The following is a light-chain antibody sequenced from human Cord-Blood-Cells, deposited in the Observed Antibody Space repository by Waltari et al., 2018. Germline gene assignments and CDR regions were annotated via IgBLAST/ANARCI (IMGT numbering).Light chain of an antibody. V-gene: IGKV2-30*02. CDR3: MQGTHWPRT. CDR1: QSLVHSDGNTY. CDR2: KVS. Sequence: DVVMTQSPLSLPVTLGQPASISCRSSQSLVHSDGNTYLNWFQQRPGQSPRRLIYKVSNRDSGVPARFSGSGSGTDFTLKISRVEAEDVGVYYCMQGTHWPRTFGQGTKLEIK. J-gene: IGKJ2*01.